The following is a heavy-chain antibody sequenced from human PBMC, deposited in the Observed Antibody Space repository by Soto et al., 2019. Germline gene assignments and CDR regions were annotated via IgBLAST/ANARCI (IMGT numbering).Heavy chain of an antibody. CDR2: ISGSGGST. V-gene: IGHV3-23*01. CDR3: AKERRFGELLSHYFDY. J-gene: IGHJ4*02. Sequence: GGSLRLSCAASGFTFSSYAMSWVRQAPGKGLEWVSAISGSGGSTYYADSVKGRFTISRDNSKNTLYLQMNSLRAEDTAVYYCAKERRFGELLSHYFDYWGQGTLVTVSS. D-gene: IGHD3-10*01. CDR1: GFTFSSYA.